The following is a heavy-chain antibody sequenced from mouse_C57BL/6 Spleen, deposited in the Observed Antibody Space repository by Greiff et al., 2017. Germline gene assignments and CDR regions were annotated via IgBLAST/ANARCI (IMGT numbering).Heavy chain of an antibody. CDR2: IDPSDSYT. CDR3: ARKGYSNYELTGTFFDY. J-gene: IGHJ2*01. D-gene: IGHD2-5*01. V-gene: IGHV1-69*01. Sequence: QVQLQQPGAELVMPGASVKLSCKASGYTFTSSWMHWVKQRPGQGLEWIGEIDPSDSYTNYNQQVKGKSTLTVDKSSSTAYMQLSSLTAADSAGYYCARKGYSNYELTGTFFDYWGQGTTLTGSS. CDR1: GYTFTSSW.